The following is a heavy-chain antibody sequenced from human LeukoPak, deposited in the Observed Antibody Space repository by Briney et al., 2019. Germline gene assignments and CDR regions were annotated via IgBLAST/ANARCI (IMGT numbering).Heavy chain of an antibody. V-gene: IGHV4-59*01. J-gene: IGHJ4*02. D-gene: IGHD4-17*01. CDR2: IYYSGST. CDR3: ARGTMTTVTYYFDY. CDR1: GGSISSYY. Sequence: PSETLSLTCTVSGGSISSYYWSWIRQPPGKGLEWIGYIYYSGSTNYNPSLKSRVTISVDTSKNQFSLKLSSVTAADTAVYYCARGTMTTVTYYFDYWGQGTLATVSS.